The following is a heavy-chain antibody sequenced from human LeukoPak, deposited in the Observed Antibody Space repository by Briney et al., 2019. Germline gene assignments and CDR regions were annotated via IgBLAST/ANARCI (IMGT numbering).Heavy chain of an antibody. Sequence: ASVKVSCKASGYTFTDYYMHWVRQAPGQGPEWMGWITPDSGGTNYALKFQGRVAMTRDTSITTVYMELSSLRSDDTAVYFCARAAIAGHTTGKTVYFQHWGQGTLVTVSS. J-gene: IGHJ1*01. V-gene: IGHV1-2*02. CDR3: ARAAIAGHTTGKTVYFQH. CDR1: GYTFTDYY. CDR2: ITPDSGGT. D-gene: IGHD1-26*01.